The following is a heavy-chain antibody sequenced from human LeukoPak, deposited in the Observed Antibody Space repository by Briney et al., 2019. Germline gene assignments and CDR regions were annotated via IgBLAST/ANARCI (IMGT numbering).Heavy chain of an antibody. J-gene: IGHJ4*02. CDR1: GFTFSSFA. V-gene: IGHV3-23*01. Sequence: PGGSLRLSCVASGFTFSSFAMSWVRQAPGKGLEWVSTISGSGGTTNYADSVKGRLTFSRDNSRNMVHLQMNSLRAEDTAVYYCAKDLPDYGDYIEGYWGQGTLVTVSS. D-gene: IGHD4-17*01. CDR2: ISGSGGTT. CDR3: AKDLPDYGDYIEGY.